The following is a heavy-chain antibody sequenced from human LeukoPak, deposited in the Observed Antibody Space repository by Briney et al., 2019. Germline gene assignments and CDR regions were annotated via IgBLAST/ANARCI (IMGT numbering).Heavy chain of an antibody. V-gene: IGHV3-23*01. Sequence: GGSLRLSCAASGFTFSSYGMSWVRQAPGKGLEWVSGISGSGGSTYYADSVKGRFTISRDNPRNSLYLQMNSLRAEDTAVYYCARAAHYYDSSGYYDRDALDVWGQGTMVTVSS. CDR1: GFTFSSYG. J-gene: IGHJ3*01. CDR2: ISGSGGST. D-gene: IGHD3-22*01. CDR3: ARAAHYYDSSGYYDRDALDV.